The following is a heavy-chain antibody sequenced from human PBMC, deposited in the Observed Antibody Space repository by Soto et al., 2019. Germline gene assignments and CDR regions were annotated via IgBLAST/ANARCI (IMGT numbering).Heavy chain of an antibody. CDR1: GFAFSRSA. CDR3: AKDQISGWYDN. CDR2: MSGSVEST. D-gene: IGHD6-19*01. Sequence: PGGSLILSCAASGFAFSRSAMSWVRQAPGKGLEWVSAMSGSVESTYYADSVKGRFTISRDDSKNTLYLQMISLRPEDTAVYYCAKDQISGWYDNWGQGTLVTVSS. V-gene: IGHV3-23*01. J-gene: IGHJ5*02.